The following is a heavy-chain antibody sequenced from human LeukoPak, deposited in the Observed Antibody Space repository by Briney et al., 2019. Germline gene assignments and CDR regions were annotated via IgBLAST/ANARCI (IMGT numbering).Heavy chain of an antibody. CDR1: GDSITNYF. CDR2: IYYTGNT. J-gene: IGHJ4*02. Sequence: PSETLSLTCTVSGDSITNYFWSWIRQPPGKGLEWIGYIYYTGNTNYKPSLKSRVTISVDTSTNQFSLRLRSVTAADMAVYYCARGRVAYSAYYFDYWGRGTLVTVSS. V-gene: IGHV4-59*01. D-gene: IGHD2-15*01. CDR3: ARGRVAYSAYYFDY.